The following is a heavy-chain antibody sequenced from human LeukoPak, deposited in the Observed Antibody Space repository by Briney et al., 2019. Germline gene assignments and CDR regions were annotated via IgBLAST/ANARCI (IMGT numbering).Heavy chain of an antibody. CDR3: ATFLAIVTARDSLYFQH. V-gene: IGHV3-33*01. J-gene: IGHJ1*01. CDR1: GFTFSSYG. D-gene: IGHD3-3*02. Sequence: GRSLRLSCAASGFTFSSYGMHWVRQAPGKGLEWVAVIWSDENKKFYADSVKGRFTISRDNFKSTLYLQMDSLRVEDTAVYYCATFLAIVTARDSLYFQHWGQGTLVTVSS. CDR2: IWSDENKK.